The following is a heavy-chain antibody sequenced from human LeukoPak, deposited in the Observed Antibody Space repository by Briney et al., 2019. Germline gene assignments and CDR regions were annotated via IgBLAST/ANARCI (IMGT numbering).Heavy chain of an antibody. CDR1: GFSFSSYG. V-gene: IGHV3-30*18. D-gene: IGHD3-22*01. J-gene: IGHJ4*02. Sequence: PGRSLRLSCAASGFSFSSYGMHWVRQAPGKGLGWVAVISYDGSNKYYADSVKSRFTISRDNSKNTLYLQMSSLRAEDTAVYYCAKNQDYYDSSGYRGSVDYWGRGPLVTVSS. CDR3: AKNQDYYDSSGYRGSVDY. CDR2: ISYDGSNK.